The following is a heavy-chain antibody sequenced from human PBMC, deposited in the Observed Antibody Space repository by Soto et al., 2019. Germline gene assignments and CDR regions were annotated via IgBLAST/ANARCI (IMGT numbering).Heavy chain of an antibody. CDR3: ARHLDYDYIWGSYSALDY. D-gene: IGHD3-16*01. CDR1: GGSISSSSYY. V-gene: IGHV4-39*01. J-gene: IGHJ4*02. Sequence: SETLSLTCTVSGGSISSSSYYWGWIRQPPGKGLEWIGSIYYSGSTYYNPSLKSRVTISVDTSKNQFSLKLSSVTAADTAVYYCARHLDYDYIWGSYSALDYWGQGTLVTVSS. CDR2: IYYSGST.